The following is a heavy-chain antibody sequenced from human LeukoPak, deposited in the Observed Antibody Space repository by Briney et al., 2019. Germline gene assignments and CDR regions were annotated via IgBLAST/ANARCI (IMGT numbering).Heavy chain of an antibody. CDR2: IIPTFGTA. CDR3: ARAPLYYYDSSGYRPEYFQH. J-gene: IGHJ1*01. V-gene: IGHV1-69*05. Sequence: GASVKVSCKASGGTFSSYAISWVRQAPGQGLEWMGRIIPTFGTANYAQKFQGRVTITTDESTSTAYMELSSLRSEDTAVYYCARAPLYYYDSSGYRPEYFQHWGQGTLVTVSS. D-gene: IGHD3-22*01. CDR1: GGTFSSYA.